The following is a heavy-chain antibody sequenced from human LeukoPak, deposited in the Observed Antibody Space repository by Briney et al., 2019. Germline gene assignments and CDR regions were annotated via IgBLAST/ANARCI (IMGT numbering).Heavy chain of an antibody. CDR1: GGSISSYY. J-gene: IGHJ4*02. CDR2: IYYNGNT. V-gene: IGHV4-59*01. CDR3: ARAHDYDSSGYSSFDY. Sequence: SETLSLTCSVSGGSISSYYWSWIRQPPGKGLEYIGYIYYNGNTNYNPSLKSRVTISVDTSKNQFSLKVSSVTAADTAVYYCARAHDYDSSGYSSFDYWGQGTLVTVSS. D-gene: IGHD3-22*01.